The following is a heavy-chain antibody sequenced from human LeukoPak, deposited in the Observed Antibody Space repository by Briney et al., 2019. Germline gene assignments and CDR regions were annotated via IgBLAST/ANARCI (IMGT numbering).Heavy chain of an antibody. Sequence: GGSLRLSCAASGFTFSSYSMNWVRQAPGKGLEWVSSISSSSSYIYYADSVKGRFTISRDNAKNSLYLQMNSLRAEDTALYYCAREIGSAAGTPFNYYYYMDVWGKGTTVTVSS. CDR1: GFTFSSYS. CDR3: AREIGSAAGTPFNYYYYMDV. D-gene: IGHD6-13*01. CDR2: ISSSSSYI. J-gene: IGHJ6*03. V-gene: IGHV3-21*04.